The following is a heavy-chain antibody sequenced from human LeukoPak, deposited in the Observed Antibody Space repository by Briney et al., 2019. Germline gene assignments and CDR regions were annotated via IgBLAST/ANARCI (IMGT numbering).Heavy chain of an antibody. V-gene: IGHV4-4*02. CDR1: GGSISSSNW. CDR2: IYHSGST. Sequence: SETLSLTCAVSGGSISSSNWWSWVRQPPGKGLEWIGEIYHSGSTNYNPSLKSRVTISVDKSKNQFSLKLSSVTAADTAVYYCARGGISDIVVVPAAMQTDYFDYWGQGTLVTVSS. CDR3: ARGGISDIVVVPAAMQTDYFDY. J-gene: IGHJ4*02. D-gene: IGHD2-2*01.